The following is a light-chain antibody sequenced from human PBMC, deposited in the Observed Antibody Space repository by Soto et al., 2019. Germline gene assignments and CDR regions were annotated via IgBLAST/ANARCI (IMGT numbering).Light chain of an antibody. V-gene: IGKV1-5*03. CDR1: QTISSW. CDR3: QHYGSYSEA. J-gene: IGKJ1*01. Sequence: DIQITQSPYTLPSLVGDRVSLTCRASQTISSWLAWCQQKPGKAPKLLIYKASTIKSGIPSRFSGSGSGTEFTLTISSLQPDDFAVYYCQHYGSYSEAFGQGTKVDIK. CDR2: KAS.